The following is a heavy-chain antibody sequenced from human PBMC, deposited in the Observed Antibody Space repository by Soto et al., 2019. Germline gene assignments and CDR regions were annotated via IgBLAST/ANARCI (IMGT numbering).Heavy chain of an antibody. J-gene: IGHJ4*02. CDR1: GYTFTSYG. V-gene: IGHV1-18*03. CDR2: ISAYNGNT. CDR3: ARGYCSGGSCYLYYFDY. D-gene: IGHD2-15*01. Sequence: QVQLVQSGAEVKKPGASVKVSCKASGYTFTSYGISWVRQAPGQGREWMGWISAYNGNTNYAQKLQGRVTMTTDTSTSTAYMELRSWRSDDMAVYYCARGYCSGGSCYLYYFDYWGQGTLVTVSS.